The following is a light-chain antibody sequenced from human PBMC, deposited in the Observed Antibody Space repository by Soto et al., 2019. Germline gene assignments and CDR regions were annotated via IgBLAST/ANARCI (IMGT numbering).Light chain of an antibody. Sequence: DIQMTQSPSTLSGSVGDRVTITCRASQTISSWLAWYQQKPGKAPKLLIYAASTLQSGVPSRFSGSGSGTEFTLSISSLQSEDFAVYYCQQYNSRPPITFGQGTRLEIK. V-gene: IGKV1-5*01. CDR2: AAS. CDR3: QQYNSRPPIT. CDR1: QTISSW. J-gene: IGKJ5*01.